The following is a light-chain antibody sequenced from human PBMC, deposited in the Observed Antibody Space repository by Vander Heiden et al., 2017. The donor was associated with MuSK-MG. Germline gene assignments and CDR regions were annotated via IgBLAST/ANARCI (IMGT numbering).Light chain of an antibody. CDR3: QRYDFWPYS. V-gene: IGKV3-15*01. CDR1: QNVRSN. CDR2: AAS. J-gene: IGKJ2*03. Sequence: EVLMTQSPGTLSVSPGEGATLSCRASQNVRSNLAWYQQKPGQAPRPLIYAASTRAAGVPATFSATGSGTEFTLTISNVRSEDFAVYYCQRYDFWPYSFGQGTKVEI.